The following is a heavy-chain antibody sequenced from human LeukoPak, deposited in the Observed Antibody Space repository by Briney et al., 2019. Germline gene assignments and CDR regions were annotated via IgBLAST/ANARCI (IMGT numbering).Heavy chain of an antibody. CDR3: AKDVGDFWSGYGADYYYYYMDV. V-gene: IGHV3-30*02. J-gene: IGHJ6*03. CDR2: IRYDGSNK. Sequence: GGSLRLSCAASGFTFSSYGMHWVRQAPGKGLEWVACIRYDGSNKYYADSVKGRFTISRDNSKNTLYLQMNSLRAEDTAVYYCAKDVGDFWSGYGADYYYYYMDVWGKGTTVTVSS. CDR1: GFTFSSYG. D-gene: IGHD3-3*01.